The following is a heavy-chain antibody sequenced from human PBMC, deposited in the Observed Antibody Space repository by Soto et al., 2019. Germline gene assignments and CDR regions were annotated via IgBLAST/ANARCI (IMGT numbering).Heavy chain of an antibody. Sequence: HPGGSLRLSCAASGFTFSSYGMHWVRQAPGKGLEWVAVIWYDGSNKYYADSVKGRFTISRDNSKNTLYLQMNSLRAEDTAVYYCARAGAAADPQLSYYYYYYMDVWGKGTTVTVSS. CDR1: GFTFSSYG. J-gene: IGHJ6*03. D-gene: IGHD6-13*01. CDR2: IWYDGSNK. CDR3: ARAGAAADPQLSYYYYYYMDV. V-gene: IGHV3-33*01.